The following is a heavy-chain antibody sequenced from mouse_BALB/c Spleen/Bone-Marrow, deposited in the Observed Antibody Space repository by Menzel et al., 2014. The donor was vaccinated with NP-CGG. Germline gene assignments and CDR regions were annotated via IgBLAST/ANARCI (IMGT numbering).Heavy chain of an antibody. V-gene: IGHV1S81*02. CDR1: GYTFXSYW. D-gene: IGHD1-1*01. CDR3: AREGNYYGNIAMDH. Sequence: VQLQQSGAELVKPGASVKLSCKASGYTFXSYWMHWVKQRPGQGLEWIREINPSNGRTNYNEKFKSKATLTVDKSSSTAYIQLSSLTSEDSAVYYCAREGNYYGNIAMDHWGQGTSVTVSS. J-gene: IGHJ4*01. CDR2: INPSNGRT.